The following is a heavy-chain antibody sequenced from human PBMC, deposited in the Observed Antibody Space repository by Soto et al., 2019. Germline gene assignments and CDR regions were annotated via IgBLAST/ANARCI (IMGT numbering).Heavy chain of an antibody. CDR3: ARGQQQLVQPDSDYHYYMDV. CDR2: ISSSSSYI. CDR1: GFTFSSYS. J-gene: IGHJ6*03. Sequence: GGSLRLSCAASGFTFSSYSMNWVRQAPGKGLEWVSSISSSSSYIYYADSVKGRFTISRDNAKNSLYLQMNSLRAEDTAVYYCARGQQQLVQPDSDYHYYMDVWGKGTTVTVSS. D-gene: IGHD6-13*01. V-gene: IGHV3-21*01.